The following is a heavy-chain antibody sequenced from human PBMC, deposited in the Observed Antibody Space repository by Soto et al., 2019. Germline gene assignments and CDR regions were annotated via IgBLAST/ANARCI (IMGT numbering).Heavy chain of an antibody. CDR1: GGTFSSYA. D-gene: IGHD2-2*01. V-gene: IGHV1-69*13. Sequence: RASVKVSCKASGGTFSSYAISWVRQAPGQGLEWMGGIIPIFGTANYAQKFQGRVTITADESTSTAYMELSSLRSEDTAVYYCARNALIVVVPAASRYNWNYVDYWGQGTLVTVSS. CDR3: ARNALIVVVPAASRYNWNYVDY. CDR2: IIPIFGTA. J-gene: IGHJ4*02.